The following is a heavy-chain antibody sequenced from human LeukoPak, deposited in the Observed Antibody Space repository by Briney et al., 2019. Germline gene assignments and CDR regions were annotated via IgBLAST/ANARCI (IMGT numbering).Heavy chain of an antibody. CDR2: ISHSGST. CDR3: ARHRAVSGYYYTGSFDL. V-gene: IGHV4-34*01. D-gene: IGHD1-26*01. J-gene: IGHJ2*01. CDR1: GGSFSDYY. Sequence: SETLSLTCAVHGGSFSDYYWSWIRQPPGMGLEWIGEISHSGSTNYSPSLKSRVTISVDTSKNQFSLKLSSVTAADTALYYCARHRAVSGYYYTGSFDLWGRGTLVTVSS.